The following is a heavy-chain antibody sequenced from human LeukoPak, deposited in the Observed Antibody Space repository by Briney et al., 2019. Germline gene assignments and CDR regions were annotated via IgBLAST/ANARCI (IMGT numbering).Heavy chain of an antibody. CDR3: ARGQYSSGWYESGGFDY. CDR2: ISSSSSYI. CDR1: GFTFSGYA. J-gene: IGHJ4*02. V-gene: IGHV3-21*01. Sequence: GGSLRLSCVASGFTFSGYAMSWVRQAPGKGLEWVSSISSSSSYIYHADSVKGRFTISRDNAKNSLYLEMNSLRAEDTAMYYCARGQYSSGWYESGGFDYWGQGTLVTVSS. D-gene: IGHD6-19*01.